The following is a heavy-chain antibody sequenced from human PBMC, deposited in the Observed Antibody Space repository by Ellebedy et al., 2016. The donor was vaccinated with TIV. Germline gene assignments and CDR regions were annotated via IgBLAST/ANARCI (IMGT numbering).Heavy chain of an antibody. J-gene: IGHJ4*02. CDR3: ARDVMYGGDDY. Sequence: GESLKISCAASGFTFSSYSMNWVRQAPGKGLEWVSSISSSSSYIYYADSVKGRFTISRDNAKNSLYLQMNSLRAEDTAVYYCARDVMYGGDDYWGQGTLVTVSS. D-gene: IGHD2-21*01. V-gene: IGHV3-21*01. CDR1: GFTFSSYS. CDR2: ISSSSSYI.